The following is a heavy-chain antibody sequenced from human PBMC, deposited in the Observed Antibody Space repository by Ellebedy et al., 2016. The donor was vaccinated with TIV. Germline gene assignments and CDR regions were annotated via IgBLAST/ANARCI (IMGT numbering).Heavy chain of an antibody. V-gene: IGHV1-18*01. CDR1: GYTFLKYG. J-gene: IGHJ4*02. CDR3: ARGGDYDFWSGYSAIDY. D-gene: IGHD3-3*01. Sequence: ASVKVSCXAAGYTFLKYGISWVRQPPGQGLEWVGWINTYNGHTEYAQKFRDRVTMTTDTSTNTASMNLRSLRSDDTAVYYCARGGDYDFWSGYSAIDYWGPGTLVTVSS. CDR2: INTYNGHT.